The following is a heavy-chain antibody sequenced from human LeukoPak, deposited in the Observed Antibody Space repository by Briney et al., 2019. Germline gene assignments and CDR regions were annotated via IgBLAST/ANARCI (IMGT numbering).Heavy chain of an antibody. CDR1: GGSISRYY. CDR2: ISTSGTT. J-gene: IGHJ4*02. D-gene: IGHD3-16*02. Sequence: PSETLSLTCTVSGGSISRYYWNWIRQPAGKGLEWIGRISTSGTTNYSLSLKSRVTMSLDTSKKLFSLKLSSVTATDTAVYYCAASYTSFPYYFDFWGQGTLVTVSS. V-gene: IGHV4-4*07. CDR3: AASYTSFPYYFDF.